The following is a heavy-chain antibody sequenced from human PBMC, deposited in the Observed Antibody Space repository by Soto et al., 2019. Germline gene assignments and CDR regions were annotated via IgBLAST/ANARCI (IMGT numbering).Heavy chain of an antibody. CDR3: ARDPSEGRVGNWFES. J-gene: IGHJ5*01. V-gene: IGHV3-21*06. CDR1: GFTFSRYG. Sequence: EVQLVESGGGLVKPGGSLRLSCAASGFTFSRYGMNWLRQAPGKGLEWVASISSSTSYVYYADSGKGRFSTSRDNAKNILYLEMYALRTEDTAVDYCARDPSEGRVGNWFESWGQGTLVTVSS. D-gene: IGHD2-2*01. CDR2: ISSSTSYV.